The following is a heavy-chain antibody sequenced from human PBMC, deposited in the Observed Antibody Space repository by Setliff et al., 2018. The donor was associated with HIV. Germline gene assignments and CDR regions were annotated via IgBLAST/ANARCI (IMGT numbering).Heavy chain of an antibody. CDR3: ARDGYSSSWYSRAQGADY. CDR1: GYTFTGYY. Sequence: ASVKVSCKTSGYTFTGYYVHWVRQAPGQGLEWMGWINPNNGDTNYAQKLQGRLTMTTDTSTSTAYMELRSLRSDDTAVYYCARDGYSSSWYSRAQGADYWGQGTLVTVSS. J-gene: IGHJ4*02. D-gene: IGHD6-13*01. CDR2: INPNNGDT. V-gene: IGHV1-2*02.